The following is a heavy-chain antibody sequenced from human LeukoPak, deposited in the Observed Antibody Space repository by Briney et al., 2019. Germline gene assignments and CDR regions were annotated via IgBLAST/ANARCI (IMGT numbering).Heavy chain of an antibody. CDR2: IISIFGTA. CDR1: GGTFSIYA. D-gene: IGHD3-22*01. J-gene: IGHJ3*02. CDR3: ARDVNYYDSSGYRRAFDI. Sequence: SVKVSCKASGGTFSIYAISWVRQAPGQGLERMGGIISIFGTANYAQKFQGRVTITADKSTSTAYMELSSLRSEDTAVYYCARDVNYYDSSGYRRAFDIWGQGTMVTVSS. V-gene: IGHV1-69*06.